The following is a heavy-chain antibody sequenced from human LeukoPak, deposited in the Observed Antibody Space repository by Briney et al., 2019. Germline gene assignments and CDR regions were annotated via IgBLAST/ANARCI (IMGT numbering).Heavy chain of an antibody. CDR2: IYYSGST. Sequence: SQTLSLTCTVSGGSISSGDYYWSWIRQPPGKGLEWIGYIYYSGSTYYNPSLKSRVTISVDTSKNQFSLKLSSVTAADTAVYYCARGHVVVPAAWGWFVPLGQGTIVTVSS. CDR1: GGSISSGDYY. D-gene: IGHD2-2*01. CDR3: ARGHVVVPAAWGWFVP. J-gene: IGHJ5*02. V-gene: IGHV4-30-4*08.